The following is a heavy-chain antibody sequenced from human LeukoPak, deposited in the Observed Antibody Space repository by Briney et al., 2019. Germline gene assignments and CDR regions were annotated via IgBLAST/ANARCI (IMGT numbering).Heavy chain of an antibody. CDR1: GFTFSSYS. CDR2: ISSSSSYI. V-gene: IGHV3-21*04. J-gene: IGHJ5*02. D-gene: IGHD6-25*01. CDR3: ARGYSSANWFDP. Sequence: GGSLTLSCAASGFTFSSYSMNWVRQAPGKGLEWVSSISSSSSYIYYADSVKGRFTISRDNAKNSLYLQMNSLRAEDTAVYYCARGYSSANWFDPWGQGTLVTVSS.